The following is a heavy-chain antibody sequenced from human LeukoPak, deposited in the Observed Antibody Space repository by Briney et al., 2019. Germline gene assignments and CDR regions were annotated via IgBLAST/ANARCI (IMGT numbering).Heavy chain of an antibody. Sequence: SETLSLTCTVSGGSISSYYWSWIRQPPGKGLEWIGRIYTSGSTNYNPSLKSRVTMSVDTPKNQFSLKLSSVTAADTAVYYCARGIKIFGPERGIAAAANIYYMDVWGKGTTVTVSS. CDR1: GGSISSYY. CDR2: IYTSGST. D-gene: IGHD6-13*01. V-gene: IGHV4-4*07. J-gene: IGHJ6*03. CDR3: ARGIKIFGPERGIAAAANIYYMDV.